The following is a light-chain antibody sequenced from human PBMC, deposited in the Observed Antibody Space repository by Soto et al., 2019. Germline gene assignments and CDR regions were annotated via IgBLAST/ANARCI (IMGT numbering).Light chain of an antibody. CDR3: AAWDDSLNGWV. J-gene: IGLJ3*02. V-gene: IGLV1-44*01. CDR2: SNN. CDR1: SSNIGSNT. Sequence: QSVLTQPPSASGPPGQRVTISCSGSSSNIGSNTVNWYQHLPATAPKLLIYSNNQRPSGVPDRFSGSKSGTSASLAISGLQSEDEADYYCAAWDDSLNGWVFGGGTKVTVL.